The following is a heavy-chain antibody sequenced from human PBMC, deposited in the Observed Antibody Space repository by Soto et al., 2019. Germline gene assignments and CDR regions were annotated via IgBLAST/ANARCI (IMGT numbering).Heavy chain of an antibody. V-gene: IGHV4-59*08. CDR1: GGSISSYY. J-gene: IGHJ5*02. Sequence: SETLSLTCTVSGGSISSYYWSWIRQPPGKGLEWIGDIYYSGSTNYNPSLQSRVTISVDTSKNQFSLKLNSVTAADTAVYYCATLPPRSVVTLLPIPSWGQGTLVTVSS. CDR2: IYYSGST. CDR3: ATLPPRSVVTLLPIPS. D-gene: IGHD2-21*02.